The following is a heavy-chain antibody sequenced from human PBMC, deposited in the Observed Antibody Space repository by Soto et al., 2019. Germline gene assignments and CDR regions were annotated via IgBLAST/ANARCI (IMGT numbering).Heavy chain of an antibody. Sequence: SETLSLTCAVSGGSISGSYYYWGWLRQSPGKGLEWIAEIHHSGSTNYSPSLKSRVVISIDKSKNQFSLKLNSVTAADTAKYYCATGNVYYYGSGGMWDHWGQGALVTVSS. CDR2: IHHSGST. CDR3: ATGNVYYYGSGGMWDH. D-gene: IGHD3-10*01. J-gene: IGHJ4*02. CDR1: GGSISGSYYY. V-gene: IGHV4-61*05.